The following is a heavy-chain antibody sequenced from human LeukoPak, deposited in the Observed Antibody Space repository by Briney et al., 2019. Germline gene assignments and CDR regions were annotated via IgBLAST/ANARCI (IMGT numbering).Heavy chain of an antibody. CDR1: GFTFSSYA. CDR3: ARTSGLVTSFPYYFDH. V-gene: IGHV3-23*01. Sequence: LSGGSLRLSCAASGFTFSSYAMSWVRQAPGKGLEWVSAISGSGGGTYYADSVKGRFTISRDNSKNTLYLQMNSLSAEDTAMYYCARTSGLVTSFPYYFDHWGQGTLVTVSS. D-gene: IGHD3-22*01. CDR2: ISGSGGGT. J-gene: IGHJ4*02.